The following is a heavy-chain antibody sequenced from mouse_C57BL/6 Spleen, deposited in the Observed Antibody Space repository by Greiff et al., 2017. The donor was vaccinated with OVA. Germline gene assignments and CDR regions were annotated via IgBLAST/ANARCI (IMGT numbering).Heavy chain of an antibody. Sequence: VQLQQSGPELVKPGASVKISCKASGYSFTSYYIHWVKQRPGQGLEWIGWIYPGSGNTKYNEKFKGKATLTADTSSSTAYMQLSSLTSEDSAVYYCARGSSYGAMDYWGQGTSVTVSS. D-gene: IGHD1-1*01. J-gene: IGHJ4*01. CDR2: IYPGSGNT. V-gene: IGHV1-66*01. CDR3: ARGSSYGAMDY. CDR1: GYSFTSYY.